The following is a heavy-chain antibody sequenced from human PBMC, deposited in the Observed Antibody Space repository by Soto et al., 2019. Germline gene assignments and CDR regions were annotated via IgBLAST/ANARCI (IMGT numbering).Heavy chain of an antibody. D-gene: IGHD3-10*01. CDR1: GFSVGSNY. CDR3: AKDFREPRPLWFGLLNI. Sequence: EVQLVESGGGLVQAGGSLRLSCAASGFSVGSNYVSWVRQAPGKGLEWVSIIYTDGSTYYADSVKGRFTISRDNSKNTVYLQMDNLRVDDTAVYYCAKDFREPRPLWFGLLNIWGQGTLVTVSS. J-gene: IGHJ3*02. CDR2: IYTDGST. V-gene: IGHV3-66*01.